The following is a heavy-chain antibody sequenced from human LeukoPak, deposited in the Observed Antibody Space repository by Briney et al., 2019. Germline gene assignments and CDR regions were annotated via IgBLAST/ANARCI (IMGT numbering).Heavy chain of an antibody. Sequence: ASVKVSCKASGYTSTSYGISWVRQAPGQGLEWMGWISAYNGNTNYAQKLQGRVTMTTDTSTSTAYMELRSLRSDDTAVYYCARGGAAVLFTVAGPWFDPWGQGTLVTVSS. CDR2: ISAYNGNT. D-gene: IGHD6-13*01. J-gene: IGHJ5*02. V-gene: IGHV1-18*01. CDR1: GYTSTSYG. CDR3: ARGGAAVLFTVAGPWFDP.